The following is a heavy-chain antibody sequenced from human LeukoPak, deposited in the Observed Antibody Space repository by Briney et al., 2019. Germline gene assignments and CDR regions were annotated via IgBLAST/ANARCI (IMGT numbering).Heavy chain of an antibody. CDR3: AKSSWANRNWFDP. V-gene: IGHV3-23*01. Sequence: PGGSLRLSCAASGFTFTNYALNWVRQAPGRGLEWVSTVRGGGGSTYYTDSVKGRFTISRDNSKNTVYLQMNSLRVEDTAVYYCAKSSWANRNWFDPWGQGTLVTVSS. J-gene: IGHJ5*02. CDR2: VRGGGGST. D-gene: IGHD1-26*01. CDR1: GFTFTNYA.